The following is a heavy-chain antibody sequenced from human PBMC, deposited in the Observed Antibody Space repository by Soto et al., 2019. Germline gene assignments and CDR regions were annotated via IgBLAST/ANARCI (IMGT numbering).Heavy chain of an antibody. Sequence: AGGSLRLSCAASGFTFSSYAMNWVRQAPGKGLEWVSTISASGGNTYYADSVKGRFTISRDNSKNTLYLQMHSLRAEDTAVYSCAKGADYYDSNYWGQGTLVTVSS. D-gene: IGHD3-22*01. J-gene: IGHJ4*02. CDR1: GFTFSSYA. CDR3: AKGADYYDSNY. V-gene: IGHV3-23*01. CDR2: ISASGGNT.